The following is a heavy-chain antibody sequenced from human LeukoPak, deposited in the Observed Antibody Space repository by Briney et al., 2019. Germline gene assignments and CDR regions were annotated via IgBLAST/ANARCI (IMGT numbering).Heavy chain of an antibody. CDR3: ARDAGDSSGYIDY. CDR1: GXTFSSYS. D-gene: IGHD3-22*01. Sequence: GGSLRLSCAASGXTFSSYSVNWVRQAPGKGLEWVAVIWYDGSNKYYADSVKGRFTISRDNSKNTLYLQMNSLRAEDTAVYYCARDAGDSSGYIDYWGQGTLVTVSS. J-gene: IGHJ4*02. V-gene: IGHV3-33*08. CDR2: IWYDGSNK.